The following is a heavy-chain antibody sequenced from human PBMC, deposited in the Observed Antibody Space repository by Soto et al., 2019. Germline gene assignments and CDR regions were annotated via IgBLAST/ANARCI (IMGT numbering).Heavy chain of an antibody. CDR3: AAETIGAYAFDI. Sequence: SVKVSCKASGFTFTSSAVQWVRQARGQRLEWIGWIVVGSGNTNYAQKFQERVTITRDMSTSTAYMELSSLRSEDTAVYYCAAETIGAYAFDIWGQGTMVTVS. D-gene: IGHD3-10*01. CDR2: IVVGSGNT. CDR1: GFTFTSSA. J-gene: IGHJ3*02. V-gene: IGHV1-58*01.